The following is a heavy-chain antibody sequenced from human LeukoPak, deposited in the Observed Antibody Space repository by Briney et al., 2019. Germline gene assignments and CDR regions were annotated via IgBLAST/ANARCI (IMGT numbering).Heavy chain of an antibody. D-gene: IGHD2-15*01. J-gene: IGHJ3*02. CDR2: INHSGST. CDR1: GGSFSGYY. V-gene: IGHV4-34*01. Sequence: SETLSLTCAVYGGSFSGYYWSWIRQPPGKGLELIGEINHSGSTNYNASLKSRVTISVDTSKNQFSLKLSSVTAADTAVYYCAREEDCSGGICYLGNAFDIWGQGTMVTVSS. CDR3: AREEDCSGGICYLGNAFDI.